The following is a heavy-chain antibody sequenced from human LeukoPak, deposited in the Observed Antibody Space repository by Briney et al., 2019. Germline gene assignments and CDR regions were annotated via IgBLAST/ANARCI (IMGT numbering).Heavy chain of an antibody. CDR2: IYTSGST. J-gene: IGHJ5*02. Sequence: SETLSLTCTVSGGSISSYYWSWIRQPPGKGLEWIGYIYTSGSTNYNPSLKSRVTISVDTSKNQFSLKLRSVTAADTAVYYCARQIVVVVAATPELWFDPWGQGTLVTVSS. CDR1: GGSISSYY. D-gene: IGHD2-15*01. CDR3: ARQIVVVVAATPELWFDP. V-gene: IGHV4-4*09.